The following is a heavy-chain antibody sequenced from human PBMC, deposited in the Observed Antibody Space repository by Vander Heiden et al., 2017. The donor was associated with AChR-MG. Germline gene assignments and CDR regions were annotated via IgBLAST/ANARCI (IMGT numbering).Heavy chain of an antibody. D-gene: IGHD2-15*01. J-gene: IGHJ3*02. CDR2: ISYDGSNK. V-gene: IGHV3-30*04. CDR1: GFTFSKYA. CDR3: ARTRYCSGDSCYGGFDAADI. Sequence: QVQLVESGGGVVQPGTSLRLSCAASGFTFSKYALPGVRQAPGKGLEWVATISYDGSNKNYAESVRGRFTISRDNSKNTLYLQMNSLRAEDTAVYYCARTRYCSGDSCYGGFDAADIWGQGTMVTVSS.